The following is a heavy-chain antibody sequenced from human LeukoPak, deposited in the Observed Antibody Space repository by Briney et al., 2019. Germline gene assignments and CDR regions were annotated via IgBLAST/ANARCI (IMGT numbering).Heavy chain of an antibody. CDR1: GGSISSGDYY. CDR3: ARDIVVVPAALNWFDP. Sequence: SETLSLTCTVSGGSISSGDYYWSWICQPPGKGLEWIGYIYYSGSTYYNPSLKSRVTISVDTSKNQFSLKLSSVTAADTAVYYCARDIVVVPAALNWFDPWGQGTLVTVSS. J-gene: IGHJ5*02. V-gene: IGHV4-30-4*08. CDR2: IYYSGST. D-gene: IGHD2-2*01.